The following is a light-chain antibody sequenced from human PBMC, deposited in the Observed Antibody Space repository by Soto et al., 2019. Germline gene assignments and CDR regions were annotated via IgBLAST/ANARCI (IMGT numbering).Light chain of an antibody. CDR3: QKYNGAPKT. CDR1: QGIENH. V-gene: IGKV1-27*01. J-gene: IGKJ1*01. Sequence: DIQMTQSPSSLSASVGDRVIITCRASQGIENHLAWYQQKPGKVPKLLIYGASTLQSGAPSRFSGSGFGTDFTLTITSLQAEDVATYYCQKYNGAPKTFGQGTKVEVK. CDR2: GAS.